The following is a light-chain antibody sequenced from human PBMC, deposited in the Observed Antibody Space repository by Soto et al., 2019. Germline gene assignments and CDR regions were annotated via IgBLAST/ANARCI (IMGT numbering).Light chain of an antibody. V-gene: IGKV3D-15*01. CDR1: QSVSSN. CDR3: QQYNTWPPIT. J-gene: IGKJ5*01. CDR2: GAS. Sequence: EIVLTQSPGTLSLSPGERATLSCRASQSVSSNLAWYQHKPGQAPRLLIYGASTRATGIPARFSGSGSGTEFTLTITSLQSEDFAVYYCQQYNTWPPITFGQGTRLEI.